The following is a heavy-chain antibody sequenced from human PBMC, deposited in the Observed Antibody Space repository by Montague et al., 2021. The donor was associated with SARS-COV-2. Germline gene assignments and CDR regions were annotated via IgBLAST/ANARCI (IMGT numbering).Heavy chain of an antibody. CDR2: INHSGST. CDR1: GASFNGYY. Sequence: SETLSLTCAVYGASFNGYYWTWIRQPPGKGLEWIGEINHSGSTSYNPSLRSRVTISVDTSKNQFSLKLTSVTAADTAVYYCTRRLHGLNRHYFDYWGQGTLVTVSS. CDR3: TRRLHGLNRHYFDY. D-gene: IGHD2-15*01. V-gene: IGHV4-34*01. J-gene: IGHJ4*02.